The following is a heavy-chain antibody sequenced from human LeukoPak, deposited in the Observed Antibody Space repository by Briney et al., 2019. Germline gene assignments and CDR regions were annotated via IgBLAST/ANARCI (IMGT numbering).Heavy chain of an antibody. CDR3: ANPPILDYYDSSGSDY. V-gene: IGHV3-23*01. D-gene: IGHD3-22*01. CDR2: ISGSGGST. J-gene: IGHJ4*02. CDR1: GFTFSSYA. Sequence: GGSLRLSCAASGFTFSSYAMSWVRQAPGKGLEWVSAISGSGGSTYYADSVKGRFTISRDNSKNTLYLQMNSLRAEDTAVYYCANPPILDYYDSSGSDYWGQGTLVTVSS.